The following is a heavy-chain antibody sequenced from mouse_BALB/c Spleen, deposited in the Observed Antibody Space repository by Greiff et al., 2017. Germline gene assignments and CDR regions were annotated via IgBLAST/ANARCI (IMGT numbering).Heavy chain of an antibody. D-gene: IGHD2-3*01. J-gene: IGHJ2*01. CDR1: GYTFTDYW. Sequence: QVQLQQPGAELVMPGASAKMSCKASGYTFTDYWMHWVKQRPGQGLEWIGAIDTSDSYTSYNQKFKGKATLTVDESSSTAYMQLSSLTSEDSAVYYCARSLDGYYFDYWGQGTTLTVSS. V-gene: IGHV1-69*01. CDR3: ARSLDGYYFDY. CDR2: IDTSDSYT.